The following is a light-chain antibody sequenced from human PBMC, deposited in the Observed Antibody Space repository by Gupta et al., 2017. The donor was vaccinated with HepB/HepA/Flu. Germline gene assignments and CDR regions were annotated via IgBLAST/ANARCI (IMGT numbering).Light chain of an antibody. J-gene: IGLJ3*02. V-gene: IGLV2-14*03. CDR2: DVS. CDR3: SSYTSSSTLLWV. Sequence: QSALTQLASVSGSPGQPTTISCPGTSSDVGGYNYVSWYQQHPGKAPKLMIYDVSNRPSGVSNRFSGSKSGNTASLTISGLQAEDEADYYGSSYTSSSTLLWVFGGGTKLTVL. CDR1: SSDVGGYNY.